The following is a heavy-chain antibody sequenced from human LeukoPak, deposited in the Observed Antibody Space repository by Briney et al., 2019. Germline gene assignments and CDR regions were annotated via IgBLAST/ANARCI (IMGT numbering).Heavy chain of an antibody. CDR2: IYYSGST. J-gene: IGHJ4*02. CDR3: ARVSLTWELIDY. CDR1: GGSISSSSYY. V-gene: IGHV4-39*07. Sequence: SETLSLTCTVSGGSISSSSYYWGWIRQPPGKGLEWIGSIYYSGSTYYNPSLKSRATISVDTSKNQFSLKLSSVTAADTAVYYCARVSLTWELIDYWGQGTLVTVSS. D-gene: IGHD1-26*01.